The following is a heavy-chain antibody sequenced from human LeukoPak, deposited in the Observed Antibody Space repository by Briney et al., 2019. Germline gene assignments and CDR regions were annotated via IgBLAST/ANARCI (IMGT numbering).Heavy chain of an antibody. CDR2: ISSSGNTK. Sequence: PGGSLRLSCAASGFTFSDFYMSRIRQAPGKGLEWVSYISSSGNTKYYADSVKGRFTMSRDNAKNSLYLQMNSLRAEDTAVYYCARDPGIAAAGTVGYFDYWGQGTLVTVSS. D-gene: IGHD6-13*01. CDR3: ARDPGIAAAGTVGYFDY. CDR1: GFTFSDFY. V-gene: IGHV3-11*04. J-gene: IGHJ4*02.